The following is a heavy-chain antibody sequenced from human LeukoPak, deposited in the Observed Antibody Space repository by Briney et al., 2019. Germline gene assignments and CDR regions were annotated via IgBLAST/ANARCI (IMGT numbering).Heavy chain of an antibody. J-gene: IGHJ4*02. CDR1: GRSISSYY. V-gene: IGHV4-4*07. D-gene: IGHD6-19*01. Sequence: PSETLSLTCTVSGRSISSYYWSWIRQPAGKGLELIGRIYTSERTNYNPSLKSRVTMSVDTSKNQFSLNLNSVTAADTAVYYCARGMYSSAWSFDYWGQGTLVTVSS. CDR3: ARGMYSSAWSFDY. CDR2: IYTSERT.